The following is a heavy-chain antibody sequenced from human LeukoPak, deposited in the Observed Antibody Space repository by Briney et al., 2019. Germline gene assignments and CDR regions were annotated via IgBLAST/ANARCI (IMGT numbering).Heavy chain of an antibody. CDR2: INSDGSST. CDR1: GFSISGYL. Sequence: PGGSLRLSCAASGFSISGYLMHWVRQAPGKGLVWVSRINSDGSSTNYADSMKGRFTISRDNAKNTVYLQLNSLRAEDTAFYYCATGASAIYSSGVVFDYWGQGTLATVSS. D-gene: IGHD6-19*01. V-gene: IGHV3-74*01. CDR3: ATGASAIYSSGVVFDY. J-gene: IGHJ4*02.